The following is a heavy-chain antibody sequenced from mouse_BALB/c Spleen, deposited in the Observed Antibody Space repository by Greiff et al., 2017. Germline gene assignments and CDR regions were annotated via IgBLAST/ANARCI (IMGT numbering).Heavy chain of an antibody. V-gene: IGHV5-17*02. CDR2: ISSGSSTI. Sequence: EVMLVESGGGLVQPGGSRKLSCAASGFTFSSFGMHWVRQAPEKGLEWVAYISSGSSTIYYADTVKGRFTISRDNPKNTLFLQMTSLRSEDTAMYYCAKDYGRGCAYWGQGTLVTVSA. CDR1: GFTFSSFG. CDR3: AKDYGRGCAY. D-gene: IGHD1-1*01. J-gene: IGHJ3*01.